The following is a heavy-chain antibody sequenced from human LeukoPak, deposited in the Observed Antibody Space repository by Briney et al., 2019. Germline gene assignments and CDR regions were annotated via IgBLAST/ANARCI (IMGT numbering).Heavy chain of an antibody. CDR1: GYSFTSYW. CDR3: ARRAGHSIADCGDYAEGPNWFDP. V-gene: IGHV5-51*01. CDR2: IYPGDSDT. D-gene: IGHD4-17*01. J-gene: IGHJ5*02. Sequence: GESLKISCKGSGYSFTSYWIGWVRQMPGKGLEWMGIIYPGDSDTGYSPSFRGQVTISADKSISTAYLQWSSLKASDTAMYYCARRAGHSIADCGDYAEGPNWFDPWGQGTLVTVSS.